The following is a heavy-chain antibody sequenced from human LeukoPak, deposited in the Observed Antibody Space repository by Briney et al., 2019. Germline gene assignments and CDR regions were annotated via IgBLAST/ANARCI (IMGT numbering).Heavy chain of an antibody. CDR1: GFTFRSYG. CDR2: ISYDGSNE. CDR3: ARAPSGYYPYFDY. V-gene: IGHV3-30*03. J-gene: IGHJ4*02. Sequence: GGSLRLSCAASGFTFRSYGMHWVRQAPGKGLEWVAVISYDGSNEYYVDSVKGRFTISRDNSKNTLYLQTDSLRAEDTAVYYCARAPSGYYPYFDYWGQGTLVTVSS. D-gene: IGHD3-22*01.